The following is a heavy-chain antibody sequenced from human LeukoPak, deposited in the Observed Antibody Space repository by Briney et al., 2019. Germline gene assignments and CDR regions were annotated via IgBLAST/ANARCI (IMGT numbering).Heavy chain of an antibody. J-gene: IGHJ4*02. D-gene: IGHD6-19*01. CDR2: IYYSGST. Sequence: SETLSLTCTVSDGSISSYYWSWIRQPPGKGLEWIGYIYYSGSTNYNPSLKSRVTISVDTSKNQFSLKLSSVTAADTAVYYCARGYSSGWYYFDYWGQGTLVTVSS. CDR3: ARGYSSGWYYFDY. CDR1: DGSISSYY. V-gene: IGHV4-59*01.